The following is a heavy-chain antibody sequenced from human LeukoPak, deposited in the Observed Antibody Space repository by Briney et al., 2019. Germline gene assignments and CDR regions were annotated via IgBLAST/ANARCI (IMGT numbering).Heavy chain of an antibody. CDR2: INPNSGGT. D-gene: IGHD3-16*02. V-gene: IGHV1-2*02. J-gene: IGHJ4*02. CDR1: GYTFTGYY. Sequence: GASVKVSCKASGYTFTGYYMHWVRQAPGQGLEWMGWINPNSGGTNYAQKFQGRVTMTRDTSISTAYMELSRLRSDDTAVYYCARGAKHMTNHMITFGGVIDPPAYWGQGTLVTVSS. CDR3: ARGAKHMTNHMITFGGVIDPPAY.